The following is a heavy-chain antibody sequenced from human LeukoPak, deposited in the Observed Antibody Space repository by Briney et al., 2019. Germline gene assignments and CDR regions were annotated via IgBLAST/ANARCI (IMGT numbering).Heavy chain of an antibody. J-gene: IGHJ5*02. V-gene: IGHV1-2*02. CDR1: GYTFTGYY. CDR3: ARDYGDYWDLNWFDP. D-gene: IGHD4-17*01. CDR2: INPNSGGT. Sequence: GASVKVSCKASGYTFTGYYMHWVRQAPGQGLEWMGWINPNSGGTNHAQKFQGRVTMTRDTSISTAYMELSRLRSDDTAVYYCARDYGDYWDLNWFDPWGQGTLVTVSS.